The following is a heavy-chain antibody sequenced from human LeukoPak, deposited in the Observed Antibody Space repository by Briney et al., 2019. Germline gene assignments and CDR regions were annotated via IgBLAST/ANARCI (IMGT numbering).Heavy chain of an antibody. CDR3: AADTLYDSSGYDY. CDR1: GYTFTGYY. J-gene: IGHJ4*02. V-gene: IGHV1-2*06. D-gene: IGHD3-22*01. CDR2: INPNSGGT. Sequence: ASVKVSCKASGYTFTGYYMHWVRQAPGQGLEWMGRINPNSGGTNYAQKFQGRVTMTRDTSISTAYMELSRLRSDDTAVYYCAADTLYDSSGYDYWGQGTLVTVSS.